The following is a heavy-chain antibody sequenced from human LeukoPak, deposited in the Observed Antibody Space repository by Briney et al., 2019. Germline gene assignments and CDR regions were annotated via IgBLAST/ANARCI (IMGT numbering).Heavy chain of an antibody. CDR1: GFTFSSYE. D-gene: IGHD6-13*01. CDR3: ARSGSFRHFDY. CDR2: ISSSGTTI. Sequence: PGGSLRLSCAASGFTFSSYEMNWVRQAPGKGLEWVSYISSSGTTIYYADSVKGRFTISRDNAKNSLYLQMNSLRAEDTAVYYCARSGSFRHFDYWGQGTLVTVSS. J-gene: IGHJ4*02. V-gene: IGHV3-48*03.